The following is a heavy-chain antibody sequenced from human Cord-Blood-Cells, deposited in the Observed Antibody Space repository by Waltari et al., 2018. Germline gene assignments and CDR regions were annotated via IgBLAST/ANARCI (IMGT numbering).Heavy chain of an antibody. J-gene: IGHJ3*02. Sequence: QVQLVQSGAEVKKPGASVKVSCKASGYTFTSYALNWVRQATGQGLEWMGWMNPNSGNTGYAQKFQGRVTITRNTSISTAYMELSSLRSEDTAVYYCARVYSGSYYAFDIWGQGTMVTVSS. V-gene: IGHV1-8*03. CDR1: GYTFTSYA. D-gene: IGHD1-26*01. CDR3: ARVYSGSYYAFDI. CDR2: MNPNSGNT.